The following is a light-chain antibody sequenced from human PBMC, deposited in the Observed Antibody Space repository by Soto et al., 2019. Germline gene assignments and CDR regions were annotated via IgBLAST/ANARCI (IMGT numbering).Light chain of an antibody. CDR1: SSNIGAGYD. Sequence: QSVLTQPPSVSGAPGQRVTISCTGSSSNIGAGYDVHWYQQLPGTAPKLLISRNSNRPSGVPDRFSASKSGTSASLVITGLQPEDEADYYCQSYDSSLSGLFGGRTKLTVL. V-gene: IGLV1-40*01. CDR2: RNS. CDR3: QSYDSSLSGL. J-gene: IGLJ2*01.